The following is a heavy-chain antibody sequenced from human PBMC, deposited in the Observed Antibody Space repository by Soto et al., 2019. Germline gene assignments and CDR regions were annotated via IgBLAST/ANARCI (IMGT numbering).Heavy chain of an antibody. J-gene: IGHJ4*02. CDR1: GFTFSSYG. CDR3: AKEENYDDTTPWGIDY. CDR2: ISYDGSNK. V-gene: IGHV3-30*18. Sequence: QVQLVESGGGVVQPGRSLRLSCAASGFTFSSYGMYWVRQAPGKGLEWVAVISYDGSNKYYADSVKGRFTISRDISKKTLYLQMNSLRVEDTAVYYCAKEENYDDTTPWGIDYWGQGTLVSVSS. D-gene: IGHD3-22*01.